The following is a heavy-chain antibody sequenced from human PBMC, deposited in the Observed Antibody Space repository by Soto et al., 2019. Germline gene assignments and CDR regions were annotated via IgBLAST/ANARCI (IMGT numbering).Heavy chain of an antibody. CDR2: IDSDGSST. CDR3: ARGRPYGMDV. J-gene: IGHJ6*02. V-gene: IGHV3-74*01. CDR1: GFTFGSYW. Sequence: VGSLRLSCAASGFTFGSYWMNWVRQAPGKGLVWVSRIDSDGSSTTYADSVKGRFTTSRDNAKNTLYLQMSSLRVEDTAVYYCARGRPYGMDVWGQGTTVTVSS.